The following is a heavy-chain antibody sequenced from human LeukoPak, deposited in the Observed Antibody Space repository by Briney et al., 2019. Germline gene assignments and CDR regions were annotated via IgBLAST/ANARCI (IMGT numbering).Heavy chain of an antibody. CDR1: GFTFSSYA. Sequence: GGSLRLSCAASGFTFSSYAMHWVRQAPGKGLEWVAVISYDGSNKYYADSVKGRFTISRDNSKNTLYPQMNSLRAEDTAVYYCAKLWFGEPFDYWGQGTLVTVSS. CDR2: ISYDGSNK. J-gene: IGHJ4*02. CDR3: AKLWFGEPFDY. D-gene: IGHD3-10*01. V-gene: IGHV3-30-3*02.